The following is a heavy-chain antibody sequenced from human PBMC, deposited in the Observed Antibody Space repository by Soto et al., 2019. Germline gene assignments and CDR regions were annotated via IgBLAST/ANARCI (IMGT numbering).Heavy chain of an antibody. CDR3: ARGTGLNDGSDL. V-gene: IGHV1-18*01. J-gene: IGHJ3*01. CDR2: VNGDSGNT. CDR1: GYTFSNYG. Sequence: QVHLVQSGDEVKKPGASVKISCQTSGYTFSNYGITWVRQAPGQGLEWVGWVNGDSGNTNYAQNMEGRVTMTTDASTATADMELRNLRSDDTATYYCARGTGLNDGSDLWGQGTVVSVSS.